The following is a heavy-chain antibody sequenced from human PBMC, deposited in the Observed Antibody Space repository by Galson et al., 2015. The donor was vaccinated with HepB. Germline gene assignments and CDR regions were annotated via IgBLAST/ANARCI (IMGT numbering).Heavy chain of an antibody. V-gene: IGHV1-18*01. J-gene: IGHJ6*03. Sequence: SVKVSCKASGYTFTSYGISWVRQAPGQGLEWMGRISAYNGNTNYAQKLQGRVTMTTDTSTSTAYMELRSLRSDDTAVYYCAREPSRTCSGGSCYLDYYMDVWGKGTTVTVSS. D-gene: IGHD2-15*01. CDR1: GYTFTSYG. CDR3: AREPSRTCSGGSCYLDYYMDV. CDR2: ISAYNGNT.